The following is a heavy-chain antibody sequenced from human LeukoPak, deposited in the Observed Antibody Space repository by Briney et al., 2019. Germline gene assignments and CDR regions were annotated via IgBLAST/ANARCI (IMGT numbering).Heavy chain of an antibody. V-gene: IGHV3-23*01. Sequence: GGSLRLSCAASGFTFSSYAMSWVRQAPGKGLEWVSSISDSARTTYYADSVKGRFTISRDNSKNTVYLQMNSLRAEDTAIYYCAKRWSYIDYWGQGALVTVPS. CDR2: ISDSARTT. CDR1: GFTFSSYA. CDR3: AKRWSYIDY. D-gene: IGHD4-23*01. J-gene: IGHJ4*02.